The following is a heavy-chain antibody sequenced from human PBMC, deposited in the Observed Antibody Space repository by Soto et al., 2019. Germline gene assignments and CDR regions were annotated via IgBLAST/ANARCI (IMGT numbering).Heavy chain of an antibody. V-gene: IGHV3-15*01. CDR2: IKSKTDGGTT. Sequence: EVQLVESGGGLVKPGGSLRLSCAVAGFTFSNAWMSWVRQAPGKGLEWVGRIKSKTDGGTTDYAAPVKGRFTISRDNSKNTLYLQMNSLKTEDTAVYYCTTDAAVGATKYWYFDLWGRGTLVTVSS. J-gene: IGHJ2*01. CDR1: GFTFSNAW. CDR3: TTDAAVGATKYWYFDL. D-gene: IGHD1-26*01.